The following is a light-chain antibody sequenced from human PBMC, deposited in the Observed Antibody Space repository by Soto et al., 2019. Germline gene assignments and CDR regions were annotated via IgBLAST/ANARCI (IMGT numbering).Light chain of an antibody. J-gene: IGKJ5*01. Sequence: EIVVTQSPATRSVSPGERATLSCLASQSVSGNLAWYQQKPGQAPRLLIYGASTRATGIPARFRGSGSGTEFTLTISRLQSEDCAIYYCQQYNNWPLTYGQGTRLEIE. CDR2: GAS. CDR1: QSVSGN. CDR3: QQYNNWPLT. V-gene: IGKV3-15*01.